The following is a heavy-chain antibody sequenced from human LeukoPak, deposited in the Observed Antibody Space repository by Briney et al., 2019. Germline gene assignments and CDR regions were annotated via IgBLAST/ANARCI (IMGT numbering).Heavy chain of an antibody. CDR2: MNPGDSDT. D-gene: IGHD6-19*01. V-gene: IGHV5-51*01. J-gene: IGHJ4*02. CDR3: VRQRGSSGWQ. CDR1: GYSFTNYW. Sequence: GESLKISCKGSGYSFTNYWIGWVRQMTGKGLEWMGFMNPGDSDTRYSPSFQGQVTISADKSISTAYLQWSSLKASDSAMYYCVRQRGSSGWQWGQGTLVTVSS.